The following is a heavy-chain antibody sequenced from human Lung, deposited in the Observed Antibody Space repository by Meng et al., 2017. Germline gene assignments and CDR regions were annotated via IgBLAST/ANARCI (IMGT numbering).Heavy chain of an antibody. Sequence: VQLQQWGPGLLKPSETLSLTCVVSGGSFSDYYWSWIRQPPGKGLEWIGEINHSGSTNYNPSLESRATISVDTSQNNLSLKLSSATAADSAVYYCARGPTTMAHDFDYWGQGTLVTVSS. CDR3: ARGPTTMAHDFDY. CDR2: INHSGST. V-gene: IGHV4-34*01. D-gene: IGHD4-11*01. J-gene: IGHJ4*02. CDR1: GGSFSDYY.